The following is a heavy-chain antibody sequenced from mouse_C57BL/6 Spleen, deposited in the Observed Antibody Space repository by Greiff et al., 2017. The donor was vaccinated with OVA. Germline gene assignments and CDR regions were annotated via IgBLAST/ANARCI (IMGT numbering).Heavy chain of an antibody. Sequence: EVKVVESGGGLVKPGGSLKLSCAASGFTFSDYGMHWVRQAPEKGLEWVAYISSGSSTIYYADTVKGRFTISRDNAKNTLFLQMTSLRSEDTAMYYCAPITTVVEGYFDVWGTGTTVTVSS. CDR1: GFTFSDYG. CDR2: ISSGSSTI. CDR3: APITTVVEGYFDV. V-gene: IGHV5-17*01. D-gene: IGHD1-1*01. J-gene: IGHJ1*03.